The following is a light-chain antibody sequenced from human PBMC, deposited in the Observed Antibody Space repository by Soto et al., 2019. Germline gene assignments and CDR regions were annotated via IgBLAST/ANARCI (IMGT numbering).Light chain of an antibody. CDR2: GAS. V-gene: IGKV3-20*01. CDR3: QQYDSALWK. Sequence: ESVWTQSTGTLSLSPGERATLSCRASQSVSSSFLAWYQLKPGQAPRLLIYGASSMATGIPDRFSGSGCGTDFTLTIRSLEPKELAVYYCQQYDSALWKFGQGTQVAIK. CDR1: QSVSSSF. J-gene: IGKJ1*01.